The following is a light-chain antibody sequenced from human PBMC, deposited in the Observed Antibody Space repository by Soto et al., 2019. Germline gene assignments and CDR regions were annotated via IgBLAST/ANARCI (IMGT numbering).Light chain of an antibody. Sequence: DIQMTQSPSTLSASVGDRVTITCRASQSVRSWLAWYQQKPGRAPKLLIYDASSLESGVPSRFSGSGSGTEFTLTISNLQPDDFATYYCQQYDNYPLTFGGGTKGEI. J-gene: IGKJ4*01. CDR2: DAS. V-gene: IGKV1-5*01. CDR3: QQYDNYPLT. CDR1: QSVRSW.